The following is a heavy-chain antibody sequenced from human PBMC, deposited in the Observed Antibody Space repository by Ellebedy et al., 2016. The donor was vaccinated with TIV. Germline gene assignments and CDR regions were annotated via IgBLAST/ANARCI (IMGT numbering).Heavy chain of an antibody. CDR2: IKGKADGGTT. J-gene: IGHJ4*02. Sequence: GGSLRLSCAASGFSFSDAWMTWVRQSPGKGLEGVGRIKGKADGGTTDYAAPVKGRFTISRDDSINMLYLHMNSLKTEDTAVYYCSTRRPPPGDFTLDFWGQGTLVTVSS. D-gene: IGHD4-17*01. CDR3: STRRPPPGDFTLDF. CDR1: GFSFSDAW. V-gene: IGHV3-15*01.